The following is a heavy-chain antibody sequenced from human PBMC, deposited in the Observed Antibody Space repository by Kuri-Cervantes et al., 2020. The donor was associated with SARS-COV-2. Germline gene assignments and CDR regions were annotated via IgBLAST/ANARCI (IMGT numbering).Heavy chain of an antibody. CDR3: ASTTLYDFWSGYYTRGAFDI. Sequence: GSLRLSCAVYGGSFSGYYWSWIRQPAGKGLEWIGRIYTSGSTNYNPSLKSRVTMSVDTSKNQFSLKLSSVTAADTAVYYCASTTLYDFWSGYYTRGAFDIWGQGTMVTVSS. J-gene: IGHJ3*02. CDR1: GGSFSGYY. D-gene: IGHD3-3*01. CDR2: IYTSGST. V-gene: IGHV4-59*10.